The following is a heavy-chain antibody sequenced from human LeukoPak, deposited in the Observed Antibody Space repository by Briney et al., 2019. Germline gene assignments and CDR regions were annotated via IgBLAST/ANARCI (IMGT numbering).Heavy chain of an antibody. J-gene: IGHJ3*02. V-gene: IGHV3-21*01. D-gene: IGHD1-26*01. CDR1: GFTFSSYS. CDR2: ISSSSSYI. Sequence: PGGSLRLSWAASGFTFSSYSMNWVRQAPGKGLEWVSSISSSSSYIYYADSVKGRFTISRDNAKNSLYLQMNSLRAEDTAVYYCAREVGASNDAFDIWGQGTMVTVSS. CDR3: AREVGASNDAFDI.